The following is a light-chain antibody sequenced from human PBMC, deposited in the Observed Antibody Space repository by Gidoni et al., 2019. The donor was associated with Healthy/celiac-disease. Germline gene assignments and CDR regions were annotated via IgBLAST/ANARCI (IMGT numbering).Light chain of an antibody. CDR1: QSLLHSNGYNY. Sequence: DIVMTQSPLSLPVTPGEPASISCRSSQSLLHSNGYNYLDWYLQKPGQSPQLLIYLGSNRASGVPDRFSGSGLGTNFTMKIRRVEAGDVGVYYCKQALKTPPEVGQGNKGEIK. CDR2: LGS. CDR3: KQALKTPPE. V-gene: IGKV2-28*01. J-gene: IGKJ1*01.